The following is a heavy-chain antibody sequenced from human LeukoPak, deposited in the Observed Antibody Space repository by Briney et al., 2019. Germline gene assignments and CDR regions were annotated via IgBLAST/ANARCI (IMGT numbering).Heavy chain of an antibody. Sequence: GGSLRLSCAASGFTVSSNYMSWVRQAPGKGLEWVAVISYDGSNKYYADSVKGRFTISRDNSKNTLYLQMNSLRAEDTAVYYCAKDRRKGELLDFDYWGQGTLVTVSS. CDR2: ISYDGSNK. CDR3: AKDRRKGELLDFDY. D-gene: IGHD1-26*01. V-gene: IGHV3-30*18. J-gene: IGHJ4*02. CDR1: GFTVSSNY.